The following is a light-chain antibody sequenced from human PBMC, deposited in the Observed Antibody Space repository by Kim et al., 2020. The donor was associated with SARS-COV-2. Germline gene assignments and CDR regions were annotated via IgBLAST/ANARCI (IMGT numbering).Light chain of an antibody. J-gene: IGLJ2*01. V-gene: IGLV1-40*01. CDR1: SSNIGAGYD. Sequence: QSVLTQPPSVSGAPGQGVTISCTGSSSNIGAGYDVHWYQQLPGTAPKLLIYGNMNRSSGVPDRFSGSKSGTSASLAITALEAEDEADYYCQSYNRNVGVSVVFGGGTQLTVL. CDR3: QSYNRNVGVSVV. CDR2: GNM.